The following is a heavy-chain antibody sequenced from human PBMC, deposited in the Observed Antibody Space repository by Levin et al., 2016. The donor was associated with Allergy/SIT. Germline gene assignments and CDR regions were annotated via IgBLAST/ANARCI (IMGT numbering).Heavy chain of an antibody. J-gene: IGHJ4*02. CDR2: IYYSGST. Sequence: SETLSLTCTVSGGSVSSGSYYWSWIRQPPGKGLEWIGYIYYSGSTNYNPSLKSRVTISVDTSKNQFSLKLSSVTAADTAVYYCARGKGSRSPSLWGQGTLVTVSS. V-gene: IGHV4-61*01. CDR3: ARGKGSRSPSL. CDR1: GGSVSSGSYY.